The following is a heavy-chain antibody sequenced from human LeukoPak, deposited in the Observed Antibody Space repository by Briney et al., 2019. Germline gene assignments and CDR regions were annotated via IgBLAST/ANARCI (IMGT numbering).Heavy chain of an antibody. V-gene: IGHV1-3*01. Sequence: ASVKVSCKASGYSFIAYGLHWVRQAPGQRLEWMGWINADNGNTKYSQKLQGRVTITKDTSASTVYMELSSLRSEDTAVYYCAIESAFDIWGQGTMVTVSS. CDR3: AIESAFDI. J-gene: IGHJ3*02. CDR2: INADNGNT. CDR1: GYSFIAYG.